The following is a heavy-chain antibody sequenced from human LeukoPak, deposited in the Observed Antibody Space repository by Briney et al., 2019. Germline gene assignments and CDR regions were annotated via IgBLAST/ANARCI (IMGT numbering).Heavy chain of an antibody. Sequence: GESLKISCKGSGYSFTSYWISWVRQMPGKGLEWMGRIDPSDSYTNYSPSFQGQVTISADKSVSTAYLQWSSLKASDTAMYYCARYDYGDYGGYYYGMDVWGQGTTVTVSS. V-gene: IGHV5-10-1*04. CDR1: GYSFTSYW. CDR3: ARYDYGDYGGYYYGMDV. CDR2: IDPSDSYT. J-gene: IGHJ6*02. D-gene: IGHD4-17*01.